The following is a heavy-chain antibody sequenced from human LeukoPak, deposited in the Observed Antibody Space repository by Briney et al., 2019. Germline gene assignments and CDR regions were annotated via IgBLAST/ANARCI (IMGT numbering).Heavy chain of an antibody. D-gene: IGHD6-13*01. Sequence: QPGGSLRLSCAASGFTFSSYWMSWVRQAPGKGLEWVAVISYDGSNKYYADSVKGRFTISRDNSKNTLYLQMNSLRAEDTAVYYCARDSAPGIAAAGTRTRYYYYYMDVWGKGTTVTVSS. V-gene: IGHV3-30*03. J-gene: IGHJ6*03. CDR1: GFTFSSYW. CDR2: ISYDGSNK. CDR3: ARDSAPGIAAAGTRTRYYYYYMDV.